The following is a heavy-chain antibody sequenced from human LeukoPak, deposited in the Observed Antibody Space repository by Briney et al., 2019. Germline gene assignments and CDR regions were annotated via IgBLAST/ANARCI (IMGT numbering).Heavy chain of an antibody. V-gene: IGHV4-4*07. CDR3: ARVDAAAGTNWFDP. Sequence: SETLSLTCAVFGGSFSGYYWSWIRQPAGKGLEWIGRIYTSGSTNYNPSLKSRVTMSVDTSKNQFSLKLSSVTAADTAVYYCARVDAAAGTNWFDPWGQGTLVTVSS. D-gene: IGHD6-13*01. CDR2: IYTSGST. J-gene: IGHJ5*02. CDR1: GGSFSGYY.